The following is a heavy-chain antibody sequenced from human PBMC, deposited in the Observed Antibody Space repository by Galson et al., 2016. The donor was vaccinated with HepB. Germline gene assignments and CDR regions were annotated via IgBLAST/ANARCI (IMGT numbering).Heavy chain of an antibody. D-gene: IGHD3-10*01. V-gene: IGHV1-2*02. J-gene: IGHJ4*02. CDR2: INPSSGGT. CDR1: GYTFTDYY. Sequence: SVKVSCKASGYTFTDYYIHWVRQAPGQGLEWMGWINPSSGGTKYVQKFQGRVTMTGDTSINTAYMELTRVRSDDTAVYYCSRHHQRSGSGSYHSDFDYWGQGTLVTGAS. CDR3: SRHHQRSGSGSYHSDFDY.